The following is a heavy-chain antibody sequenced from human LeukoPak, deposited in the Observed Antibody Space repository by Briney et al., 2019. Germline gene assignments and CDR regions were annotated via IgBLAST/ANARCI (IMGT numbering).Heavy chain of an antibody. CDR1: GYSFTSYW. D-gene: IGHD3-10*01. CDR3: ARPRTPRGSGSLLDY. J-gene: IGHJ4*02. Sequence: GESLKISCKGSGYSFTSYWIGWLRQMPGKGLEWMGFIYPGDSDTRYSPSFQGQVTISADKSISTAYLQWSSLKASDTAMYYCARPRTPRGSGSLLDYWGQGTLVTVSS. CDR2: IYPGDSDT. V-gene: IGHV5-51*01.